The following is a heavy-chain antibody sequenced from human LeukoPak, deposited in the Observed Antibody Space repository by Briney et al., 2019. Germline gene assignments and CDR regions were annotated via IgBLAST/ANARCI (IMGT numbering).Heavy chain of an antibody. CDR2: INPSGGST. Sequence: SVKVSCKASGYTFTSYYMHWVRQAPGQGLEWMGIINPSGGSTSYAQKFQGRVTITADESTSTAYMELSSLRSEDTAVYYCARAGADYYDRRFQHWGQGTLVTVSS. J-gene: IGHJ1*01. CDR1: GYTFTSYY. CDR3: ARAGADYYDRRFQH. V-gene: IGHV1-46*01. D-gene: IGHD3-22*01.